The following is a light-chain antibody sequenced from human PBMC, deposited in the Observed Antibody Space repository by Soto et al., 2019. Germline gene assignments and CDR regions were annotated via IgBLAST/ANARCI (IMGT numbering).Light chain of an antibody. CDR2: EVT. CDR3: SSYTSANTLL. J-gene: IGLJ1*01. Sequence: QSALTQPASVSGSPGQAITISCTGTDSDIGAYNYVAWYQQHPGKAPKLLIFEVTNRPSGVSIRFSGSKSGNTASLTISGLQAEDEADYYCSSYTSANTLLFGPGTKVTVL. CDR1: DSDIGAYNY. V-gene: IGLV2-14*01.